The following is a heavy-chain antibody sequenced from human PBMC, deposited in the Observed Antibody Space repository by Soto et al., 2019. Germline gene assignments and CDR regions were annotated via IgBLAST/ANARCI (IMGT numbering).Heavy chain of an antibody. CDR1: GGSFSGYY. J-gene: IGHJ5*02. CDR3: ARDLRHGDTAGNWFDP. Sequence: SETLSLTCAVYGGSFSGYYWSWIRQPPGKGLEWIGEINHSGSTNYNPSLKSRVTISVDTSKNQFSLKLSSVTAADTAVYYCARDLRHGDTAGNWFDPWGQGTLVTVSS. V-gene: IGHV4-34*09. D-gene: IGHD5-18*01. CDR2: INHSGST.